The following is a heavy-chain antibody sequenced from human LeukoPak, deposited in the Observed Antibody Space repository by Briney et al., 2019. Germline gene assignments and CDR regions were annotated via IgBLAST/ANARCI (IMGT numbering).Heavy chain of an antibody. J-gene: IGHJ6*03. V-gene: IGHV1-69*06. CDR1: GGTFSSYA. CDR3: ARGETAMGPTRSDYYYMDV. D-gene: IGHD5-18*01. Sequence: SVKVSCKASGGTFSSYAISWVRQAPGQGLEWMGGIIPIFGTANYAQKFQGRVTITADKSTSTAYMELSSLRSEDTAVYYCARGETAMGPTRSDYYYMDVWGKGTTVTVSS. CDR2: IIPIFGTA.